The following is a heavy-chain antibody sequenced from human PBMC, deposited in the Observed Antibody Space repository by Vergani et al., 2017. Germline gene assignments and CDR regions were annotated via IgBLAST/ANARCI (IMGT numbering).Heavy chain of an antibody. D-gene: IGHD6-19*01. V-gene: IGHV1-46*01. CDR2: INPSGGST. CDR1: GYTLTELS. J-gene: IGHJ4*02. CDR3: ARVASGGWYGGWFDY. Sequence: QVQLVQSGAEVKKPGASVKVSCKVSGYTLTELSMHWVRQAPGQGLEWMGIINPSGGSTSYAQKFQGRVTMTRDTSTSTVYMELSSLRSEDTAVYYCARVASGGWYGGWFDYWGQGTLVTVSS.